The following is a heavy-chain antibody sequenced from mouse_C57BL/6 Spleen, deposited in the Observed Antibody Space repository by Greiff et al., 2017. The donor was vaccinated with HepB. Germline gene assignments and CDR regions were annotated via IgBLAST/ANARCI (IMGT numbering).Heavy chain of an antibody. Sequence: EVQLQQSGPELVKPGASVKISCKASGYTFTDYYMNWVKQSHGKSLEWIGDINPNNGGTSYNQKFKGKATLTVDKSSSTAYMELRSLTSEDSAVYYCARPYYSNWGNAMDYWGQGTSVTVSS. V-gene: IGHV1-26*01. CDR3: ARPYYSNWGNAMDY. J-gene: IGHJ4*01. CDR1: GYTFTDYY. D-gene: IGHD2-5*01. CDR2: INPNNGGT.